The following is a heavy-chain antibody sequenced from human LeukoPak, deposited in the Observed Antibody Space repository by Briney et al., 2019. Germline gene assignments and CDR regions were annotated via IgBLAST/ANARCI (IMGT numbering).Heavy chain of an antibody. CDR3: ASEYSSGWYYFDY. V-gene: IGHV1-2*02. CDR1: GYTFTGYY. J-gene: IGHJ4*02. Sequence: GASVKVSCKASGYTFTGYYMHWVRQAPGQGLEWMGWINPNSGGTNYAQKFQGRVTMTRDTSISTAYMELSRLRSDDTAAYYCASEYSSGWYYFDYWGQGTLVTVSS. D-gene: IGHD6-19*01. CDR2: INPNSGGT.